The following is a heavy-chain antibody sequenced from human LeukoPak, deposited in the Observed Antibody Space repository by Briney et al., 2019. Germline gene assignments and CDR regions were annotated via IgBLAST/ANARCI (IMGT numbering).Heavy chain of an antibody. CDR3: ARGPSSGWYLRSYYYGMDV. CDR1: GYTFTSYE. V-gene: IGHV1-8*01. Sequence: ASVKVSCKASGYTFTSYEINWVRQATGHGLEWMGWMNPDSGDTAYAQKFQGRITMTRSTSITTAYMELSSLRSDDTAVYYCARGPSSGWYLRSYYYGMDVWGQGTTVTVSS. CDR2: MNPDSGDT. D-gene: IGHD6-19*01. J-gene: IGHJ6*02.